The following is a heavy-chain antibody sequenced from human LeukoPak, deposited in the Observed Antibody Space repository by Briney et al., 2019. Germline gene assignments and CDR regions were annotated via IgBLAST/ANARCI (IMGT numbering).Heavy chain of an antibody. CDR1: GFTFNNYA. V-gene: IGHV3-23*01. CDR2: ISDSGGTT. CDR3: AKSFRGVIVDFDY. Sequence: GGSLRLSCAASGFTFNNYAMSWVRHTPGEGLEWVAAISDSGGTTYYADSVKGRFTISRDNSKNTLYLQMNSLRGEDTALYYCAKSFRGVIVDFDYWGQGSLVIVSS. J-gene: IGHJ4*02. D-gene: IGHD3-10*01.